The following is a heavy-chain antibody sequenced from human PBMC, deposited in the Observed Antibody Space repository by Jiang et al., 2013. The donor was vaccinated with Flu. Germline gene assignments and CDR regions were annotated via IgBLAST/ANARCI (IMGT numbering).Heavy chain of an antibody. V-gene: IGHV4-59*01. D-gene: IGHD6-6*01. Sequence: KGLEWIGYIYYTGRTNYNPSLKSRVTISVDTSKNQFSLRLSSVTAADTAVYYCAKMTGSSVPPYYYYGMDVWGQGTTVSVSS. CDR3: AKMTGSSVPPYYYYGMDV. J-gene: IGHJ6*02. CDR2: IYYTGRT.